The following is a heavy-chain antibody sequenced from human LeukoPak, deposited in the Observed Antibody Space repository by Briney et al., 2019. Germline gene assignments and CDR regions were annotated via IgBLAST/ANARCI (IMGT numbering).Heavy chain of an antibody. CDR1: GFTFSSYA. Sequence: GGSLRLSCAASGFTFSSYAMNWVHQAPGKGLEWVSAISGSGSNTYYSDSVKGRFTISRDNSKNTLYLQMNSLRAEDTAVYYCAKDSIGYYKPFDYWGQGSLVTVSS. J-gene: IGHJ4*02. D-gene: IGHD3-22*01. V-gene: IGHV3-23*01. CDR3: AKDSIGYYKPFDY. CDR2: ISGSGSNT.